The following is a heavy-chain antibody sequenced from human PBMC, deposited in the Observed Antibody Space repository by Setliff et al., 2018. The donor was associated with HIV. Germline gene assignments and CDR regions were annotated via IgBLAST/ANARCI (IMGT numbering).Heavy chain of an antibody. CDR3: AREATPRHSSGWVYFDY. Sequence: GGSLRLSCAASGFTFSDYYMSWIRQAPGKGLEWVSYITGSSSYTNYADSVKGRFTMSRDNAKDSVYLQMNTLRVEDTAVYYCAREATPRHSSGWVYFDYWGQGMMVTVSS. D-gene: IGHD6-19*01. V-gene: IGHV3-11*06. J-gene: IGHJ4*02. CDR1: GFTFSDYY. CDR2: ITGSSSYT.